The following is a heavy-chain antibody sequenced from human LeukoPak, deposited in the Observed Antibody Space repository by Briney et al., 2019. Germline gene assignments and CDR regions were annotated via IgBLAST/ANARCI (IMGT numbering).Heavy chain of an antibody. CDR3: AKTPCGADCYTTFDY. Sequence: GGSLRLSCAASEFTFSNYAMTWVRQAPGKGLEWVSSILGSAGSTYYADSVKGRFTISRDNSKNTLYLQMNSLRAEDTAVYYCAKTPCGADCYTTFDYWGQGALVTVSS. D-gene: IGHD2-21*02. CDR1: EFTFSNYA. CDR2: ILGSAGST. V-gene: IGHV3-23*01. J-gene: IGHJ4*02.